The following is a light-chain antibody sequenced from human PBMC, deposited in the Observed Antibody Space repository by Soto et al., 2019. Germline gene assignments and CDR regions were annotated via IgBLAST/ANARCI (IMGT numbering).Light chain of an antibody. J-gene: IGKJ1*01. V-gene: IGKV3-20*01. Sequence: EIVLTQSPGTLSLSPGERATLSCRASQSVSSSFLAWYQQKPGQPPRLLIYGTSSRATGIPERFSGSGSGTEFTLTISRLEPEDFAVYYCQHYRSSWTFGRGTKVEGK. CDR1: QSVSSSF. CDR3: QHYRSSWT. CDR2: GTS.